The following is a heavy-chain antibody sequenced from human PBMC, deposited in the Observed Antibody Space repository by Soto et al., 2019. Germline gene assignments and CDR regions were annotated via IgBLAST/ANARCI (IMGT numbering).Heavy chain of an antibody. V-gene: IGHV1-18*01. CDR3: ASITGVYSLVREY. CDR2: ISAYNYNT. J-gene: IGHJ4*02. CDR1: GYTFHNYG. Sequence: ASVKVSCKASGYTFHNYGVNWVRQAPGHGLEWMGRISAYNYNTHYAQNFEGRVTMTTDTSTSTAYMELRSLRSGDTAIYYCASITGVYSLVREYWGQGSQVTVSS. D-gene: IGHD2-8*01.